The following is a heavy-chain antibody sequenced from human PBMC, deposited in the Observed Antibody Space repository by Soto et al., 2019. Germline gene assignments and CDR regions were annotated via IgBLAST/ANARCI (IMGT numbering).Heavy chain of an antibody. CDR3: ARDYYGDSVGWFDP. J-gene: IGHJ5*02. D-gene: IGHD4-17*01. CDR2: IWYDGSNK. V-gene: IGHV3-33*01. CDR1: GFTFSSYG. Sequence: QVQLVESGGGVVQPGRSLRLSCAASGFTFSSYGMHWVRQAPGKGLEWVAVIWYDGSNKYYADSVKGRFTISRDNSKNTLYLQMNSLRAEDTAVYYCARDYYGDSVGWFDPWGQGTLVNVSS.